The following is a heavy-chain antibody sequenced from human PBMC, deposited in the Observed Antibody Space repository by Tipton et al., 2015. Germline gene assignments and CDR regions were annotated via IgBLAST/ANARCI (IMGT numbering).Heavy chain of an antibody. CDR3: ARGGNNWFDP. CDR2: IYDSGIT. J-gene: IGHJ5*02. D-gene: IGHD2-15*01. V-gene: IGHV4-61*01. Sequence: TLSLTCTVSGGSISSSSYYWSWIRQPPGKGLEWIGHIYDSGITNHNPSLKSRVTISIDTSKNLFSLKLSSVTAADMAVYYCARGGNNWFDPWGRGTLVTVSS. CDR1: GGSISSSSYY.